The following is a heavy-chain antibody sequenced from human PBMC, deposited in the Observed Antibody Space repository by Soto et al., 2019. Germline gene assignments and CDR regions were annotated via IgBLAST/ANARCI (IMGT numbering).Heavy chain of an antibody. Sequence: EVQVSESGGGLVQPGGSLRLSCATSGFTFSNYPMNWVRQAPGKGLEWVSGISAGGDRTYYADSVKGRFTIFRDNSKNSVSLRMNSLRVEDTAVYYWAWRVWGQGTLVTVSS. CDR3: AWRV. V-gene: IGHV3-23*01. CDR2: ISAGGDRT. J-gene: IGHJ4*02. CDR1: GFTFSNYP.